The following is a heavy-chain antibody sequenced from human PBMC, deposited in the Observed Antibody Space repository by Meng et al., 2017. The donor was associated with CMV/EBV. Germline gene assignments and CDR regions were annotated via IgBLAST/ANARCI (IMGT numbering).Heavy chain of an antibody. V-gene: IGHV4-39*07. CDR3: ARVGSSSWYDLNYFDY. Sequence: SETLSLTCTVSGGSISSSSYYWGWIRQPPGKGLEWIGSIYYSGSTYYNLSLKSRVTISVDTSKNQFSLKLSSVTAADTAVYYCARVGSSSWYDLNYFDYWGQGTLVTVSS. J-gene: IGHJ4*02. CDR1: GGSISSSSYY. CDR2: IYYSGST. D-gene: IGHD6-13*01.